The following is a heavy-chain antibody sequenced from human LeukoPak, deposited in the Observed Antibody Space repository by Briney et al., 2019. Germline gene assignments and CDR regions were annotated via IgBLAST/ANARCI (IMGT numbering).Heavy chain of an antibody. CDR3: AKDRVGNSYLFDS. CDR2: ITNSGGNT. D-gene: IGHD6-6*01. Sequence: GGSLRLSCAAAGFTFSSYAMSWVRQAPGKGLERVSGITNSGGNTYYADSVKGRFTISRDNSKNTLYLQMNSLRAEDTAVYYCAKDRVGNSYLFDSWGQGTLVTVSS. J-gene: IGHJ4*02. CDR1: GFTFSSYA. V-gene: IGHV3-23*01.